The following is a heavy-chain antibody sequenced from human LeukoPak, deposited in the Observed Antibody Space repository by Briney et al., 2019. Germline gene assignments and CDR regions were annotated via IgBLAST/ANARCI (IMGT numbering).Heavy chain of an antibody. D-gene: IGHD3-9*01. CDR2: ISYDGSNK. V-gene: IGHV3-30*04. CDR1: GFTSSSYA. CDR3: ARGYDILTGYSKDYYGMDV. Sequence: GGSLRLSCPASGFTSSSYAMHWVRQAPGKGLEWVAVISYDGSNKYYADSVKGLFTISRDNSKNTLYLQMNGLRAEDTAVYYCARGYDILTGYSKDYYGMDVWGKGTTVTVSS. J-gene: IGHJ6*04.